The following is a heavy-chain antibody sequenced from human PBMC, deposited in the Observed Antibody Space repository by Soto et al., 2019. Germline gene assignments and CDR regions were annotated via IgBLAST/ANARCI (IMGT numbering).Heavy chain of an antibody. CDR3: ARAYLRWDNWLDP. CDR2: ISSSSSYI. CDR1: GFTFSSYS. V-gene: IGHV3-21*01. J-gene: IGHJ5*02. D-gene: IGHD4-17*01. Sequence: EVQLVESGGGLVKPGGSLRLSCAASGFTFSSYSMNWVRQAPGKGPEWVSSISSSSSYIYYADSVKGRFTISRDNAKNSLYLQMNSLRAEDTAVYYCARAYLRWDNWLDPWGQGTLVTVSS.